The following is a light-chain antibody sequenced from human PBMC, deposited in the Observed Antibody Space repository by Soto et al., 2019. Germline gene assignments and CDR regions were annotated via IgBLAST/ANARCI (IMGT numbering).Light chain of an antibody. CDR2: GNN. CDR3: QSYDSSLVGYVI. J-gene: IGLJ2*01. Sequence: QSVLTQPPSLSGAPGQRVTIPCTGSSSNIGAGYDVHWYQQLPGTAPKLLISGNNNRPSGVPDRFSGSKSGTSASLAITGLQAEDEADYYCQSYDSSLVGYVIFGGGTKLTVL. CDR1: SSNIGAGYD. V-gene: IGLV1-40*01.